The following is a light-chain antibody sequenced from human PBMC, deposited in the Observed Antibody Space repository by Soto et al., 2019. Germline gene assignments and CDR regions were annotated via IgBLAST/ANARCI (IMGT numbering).Light chain of an antibody. V-gene: IGKV3D-15*01. Sequence: EIVMTQSPATLSVSPGERATLSCRASQSVSSNLAWYKHKPGQAPSLIIYGASTRANGIQARFSGSWSATEFLRTINSLKSEDFAVYYCQHYYDWPPYTFGQGNKVEI. CDR1: QSVSSN. CDR3: QHYYDWPPYT. J-gene: IGKJ2*01. CDR2: GAS.